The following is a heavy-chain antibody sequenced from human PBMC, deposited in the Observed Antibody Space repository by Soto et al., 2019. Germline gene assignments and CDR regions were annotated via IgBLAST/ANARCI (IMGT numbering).Heavy chain of an antibody. D-gene: IGHD1-26*01. CDR2: IHPSGQPI. J-gene: IGHJ3*01. CDR1: GFTFSSSE. Sequence: EVQLVESGGGLVQPGGSLRLSCAVSGFTFSSSEMYWVRQAPGKGLEWISYIHPSGQPIFYADSVKGRFTISRDNANNSLFLQMHSLRAEDTAVYDCARRASRWGQGTMVTVSS. V-gene: IGHV3-48*03. CDR3: ARRASR.